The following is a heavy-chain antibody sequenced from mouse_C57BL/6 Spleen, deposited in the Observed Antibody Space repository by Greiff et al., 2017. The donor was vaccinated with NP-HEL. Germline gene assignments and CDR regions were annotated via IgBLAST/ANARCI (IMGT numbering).Heavy chain of an antibody. J-gene: IGHJ2*01. Sequence: EVKLVESEGGLVQPGSSMKLSCTASGFTFSDYYMAWVRQVPEKGLEWVANINYDGSSTYYLDSLKSRFIISRDNAKNILYLQMSSLKSEDTATYYCARDGGDYDYFDYWGQGTTLTVSS. V-gene: IGHV5-16*01. CDR1: GFTFSDYY. CDR3: ARDGGDYDYFDY. CDR2: INYDGSST. D-gene: IGHD2-4*01.